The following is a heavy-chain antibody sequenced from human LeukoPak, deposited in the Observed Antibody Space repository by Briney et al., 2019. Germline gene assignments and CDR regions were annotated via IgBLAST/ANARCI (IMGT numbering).Heavy chain of an antibody. V-gene: IGHV3-23*01. CDR1: GFTFSSYA. CDR3: MYYYDSSGNYFDY. J-gene: IGHJ4*02. D-gene: IGHD3-22*01. CDR2: ISGSGGST. Sequence: GGSLRLSCAASGFTFSSYAMSWVRQAPGKGLEWVSAISGSGGSTYYADSVKGRFTISRDNSKNTLYLQMNSLRAEDTAVYYCMYYYDSSGNYFDYWGQGTLVTVSS.